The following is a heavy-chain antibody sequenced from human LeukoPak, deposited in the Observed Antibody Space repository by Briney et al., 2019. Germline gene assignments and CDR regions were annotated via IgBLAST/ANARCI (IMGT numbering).Heavy chain of an antibody. D-gene: IGHD3-10*01. V-gene: IGHV1-2*06. J-gene: IGHJ4*02. CDR3: ATLLLWFGEPPPEYYFDY. CDR2: INPNSGGT. CDR1: GYTFTGYY. Sequence: ASVKVSCKASGYTFTGYYMHWVRQAPGQGLEWMGRINPNSGGTNYAQKFQGRVTMTSDTSISTAYMELSRLRSDHTAVYYCATLLLWFGEPPPEYYFDYWGQGTLVTVSS.